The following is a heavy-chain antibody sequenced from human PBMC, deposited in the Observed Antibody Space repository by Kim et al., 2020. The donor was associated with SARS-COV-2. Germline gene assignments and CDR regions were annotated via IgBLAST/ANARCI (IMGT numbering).Heavy chain of an antibody. V-gene: IGHV4-34*01. J-gene: IGHJ6*01. D-gene: IGHD2-2*01. Sequence: SETLSHTCAVYGGSFSGYYWSWIRQPPGKGLEWIGEINHSGSTNYNPSLKSRATISVDTSKNQFSLKLSSVTAADTAVYYCARGVVVSAAMLWTVRHYY. CDR3: ARGVVVSAAMLWTVRHYY. CDR1: GGSFSGYY. CDR2: INHSGST.